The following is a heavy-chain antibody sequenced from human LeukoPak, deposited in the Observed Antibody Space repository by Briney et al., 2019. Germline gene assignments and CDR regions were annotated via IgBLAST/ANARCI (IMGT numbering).Heavy chain of an antibody. CDR1: GGSISSGGYY. J-gene: IGHJ4*02. Sequence: SETLSLTCTVSGGSISSGGYYWSWIRQPPGKGLEWLGEINHSGSTNYNPSLKSRVTISVDTSKNQFSLKLSSVTAADTAVYYCASSSSENEYYFDYWGQGTLVTVSS. CDR2: INHSGST. V-gene: IGHV4-39*07. CDR3: ASSSSENEYYFDY. D-gene: IGHD6-6*01.